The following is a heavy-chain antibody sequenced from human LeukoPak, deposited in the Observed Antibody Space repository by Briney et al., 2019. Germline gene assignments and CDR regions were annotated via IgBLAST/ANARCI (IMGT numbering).Heavy chain of an antibody. V-gene: IGHV3-66*04. J-gene: IGHJ4*02. CDR2: IYIGGST. D-gene: IGHD3-16*01. CDR1: GXIVSTNY. Sequence: GGSLRLSCASSGXIVSTNYLTWVRQAPGKGLEWVSVIYIGGSTYYADPVKGRFTISRDNSKNTLYLQMNSLIVEDTAVYYCARPAVFGGDWGQGTLVTVSS. CDR3: ARPAVFGGD.